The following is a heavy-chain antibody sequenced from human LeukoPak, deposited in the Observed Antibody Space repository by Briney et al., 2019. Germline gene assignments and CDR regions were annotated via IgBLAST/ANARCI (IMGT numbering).Heavy chain of an antibody. J-gene: IGHJ4*02. D-gene: IGHD3-16*02. CDR2: IYTSGST. CDR1: GGSISSYY. Sequence: SETLSLTCTVSGGSISSYYWSWIRQPAGKGLEWIGRIYTSGSTNYNPSLKRRVTMSVDTSKNQFPLKLSSVTAADTAVYYCARVVPTSHYDYVWGSYRPTYYFDYWGQGTLVTVSS. CDR3: ARVVPTSHYDYVWGSYRPTYYFDY. V-gene: IGHV4-4*07.